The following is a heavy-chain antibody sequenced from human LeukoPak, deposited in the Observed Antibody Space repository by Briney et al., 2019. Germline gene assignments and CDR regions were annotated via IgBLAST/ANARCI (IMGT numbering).Heavy chain of an antibody. V-gene: IGHV3-23*01. CDR1: GFTFSSYA. Sequence: QPGGSLRLSCAASGFTFSSYAMSWVRQAPGKGLEWVSVISGTGSSTSYADSVKGRFTISRDNSKNTLYLQMNSLRAEDTAFYYCAKGNSGYYYATNDYWGQGTLVTVSS. J-gene: IGHJ4*02. CDR3: AKGNSGYYYATNDY. D-gene: IGHD5-12*01. CDR2: ISGTGSST.